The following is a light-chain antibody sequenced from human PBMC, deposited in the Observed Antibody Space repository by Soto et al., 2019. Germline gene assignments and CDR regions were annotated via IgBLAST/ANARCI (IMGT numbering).Light chain of an antibody. CDR1: QSISSSY. J-gene: IGKJ3*01. CDR2: GAS. V-gene: IGKV3-20*01. CDR3: QQYGSSRFT. Sequence: EIVLTQSPGTQSLSPGERATLSCRASQSISSSYLAWYQQKPGQAPRLLVYGASSRATGIPDRFSDSGSGTDFTLTISRLEPEDFAVYYCQQYGSSRFTFGPGTKVDIK.